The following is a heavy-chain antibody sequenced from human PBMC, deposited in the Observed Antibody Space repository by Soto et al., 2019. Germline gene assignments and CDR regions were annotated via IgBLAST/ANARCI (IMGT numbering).Heavy chain of an antibody. D-gene: IGHD6-13*01. V-gene: IGHV5-10-1*01. Sequence: GESLKISCKGSGYSFTSYWISWVRQMPGKGLEWMGRIDPSDSYTNYSPSFQGHVTISADKSISTAYLQWSSLKASDTAMYYCARDLAAAGSIYYYYGMDVWGQGTTVTVSS. CDR3: ARDLAAAGSIYYYYGMDV. CDR2: IDPSDSYT. J-gene: IGHJ6*02. CDR1: GYSFTSYW.